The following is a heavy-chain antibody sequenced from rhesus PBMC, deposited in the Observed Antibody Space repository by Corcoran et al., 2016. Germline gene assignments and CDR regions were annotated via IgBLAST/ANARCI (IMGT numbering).Heavy chain of an antibody. CDR3: ARVGSSWAEWDTVGTEWYFDL. D-gene: IGHD5-42*01. Sequence: QVQLQESGPGLVKPSETLSLTCAVSGYSISSGYYWGWIRTPPGKGLEWIGGIYGSGGSNYLNPSLKSRVNLSVDTSKNQFSLKLSSVTAADTAVYYCARVGSSWAEWDTVGTEWYFDLWGPGTPITISS. J-gene: IGHJ2*01. CDR2: IYGSGGSN. CDR1: GYSISSGYY. V-gene: IGHV4S14*01.